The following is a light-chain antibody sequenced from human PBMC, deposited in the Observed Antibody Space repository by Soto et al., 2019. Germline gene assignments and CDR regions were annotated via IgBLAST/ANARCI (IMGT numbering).Light chain of an antibody. J-gene: IGKJ1*01. V-gene: IGKV3-11*01. CDR2: NAS. CDR3: HQRSKGPRT. CDR1: QRIXSY. Sequence: EIGLTQSPSTLSVSPGERATLSCRASQRIXSYFAWYQQKPGQAPRVLXDNASNSANGSPARLSGSGSGTDFTLTISSLDPYDCECYYLHQRSKGPRTFGQGTKVDIK.